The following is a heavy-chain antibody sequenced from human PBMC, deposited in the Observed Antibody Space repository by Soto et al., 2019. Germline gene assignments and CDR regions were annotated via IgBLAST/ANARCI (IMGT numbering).Heavy chain of an antibody. D-gene: IGHD2-2*01. J-gene: IGHJ6*02. CDR2: IYYSGST. V-gene: IGHV4-30-4*01. CDR1: GGSISSGDYY. Sequence: PSETLSLTCTVSGGSISSGDYYWSWIRQPPGKGLEWIGYIYYSGSTYYNPSLKSRVTISVDTSKNQFSLKLSSVTAADTAVYYCARVPRDCSSTSCGGYYYYGMDVWGQGTTVTVSS. CDR3: ARVPRDCSSTSCGGYYYYGMDV.